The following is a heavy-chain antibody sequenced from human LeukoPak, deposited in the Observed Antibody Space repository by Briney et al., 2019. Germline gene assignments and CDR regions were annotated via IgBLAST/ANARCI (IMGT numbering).Heavy chain of an antibody. CDR1: GGTFSSYA. D-gene: IGHD2-2*01. J-gene: IGHJ5*02. Sequence: SSVKVSCKASGGTFSSYAISWVRQAPGQGLEWMGGIIPIFGTANYAQKFQGRVTITADESTSTAYMELSGLRSEDTAVYYCARGPDIVVVPAATLWFDPWGQGTLLTVSS. CDR2: IIPIFGTA. V-gene: IGHV1-69*01. CDR3: ARGPDIVVVPAATLWFDP.